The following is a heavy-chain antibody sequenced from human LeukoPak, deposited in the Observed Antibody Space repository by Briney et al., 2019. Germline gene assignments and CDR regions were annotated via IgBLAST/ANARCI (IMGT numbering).Heavy chain of an antibody. Sequence: GGSLRLSCAASGFTVINNYMSWVRQAPGKGLEWVSAISGSGGSTYYADSVKGRFTISRDNSKNTLYLQMNSLRAEDTAVYYCAKRDTMIVVVITDFDYWGQGTLVTVSS. J-gene: IGHJ4*02. V-gene: IGHV3-23*01. CDR3: AKRDTMIVVVITDFDY. CDR2: ISGSGGST. D-gene: IGHD3-22*01. CDR1: GFTVINNY.